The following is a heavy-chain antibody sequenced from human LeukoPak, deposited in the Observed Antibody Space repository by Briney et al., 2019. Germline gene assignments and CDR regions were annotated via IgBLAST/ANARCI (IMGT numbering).Heavy chain of an antibody. Sequence: SETLSLTCTVSGGSISGNYWSWIRQPPGKGLEWIGYIYYSGSTNYNPSLKSRVTISVDTSKNQFSLKLTSVTAADTAVYYCARRRGGDCSSTSCYKPETYYFDYWGQGTLVTVSS. CDR1: GGSISGNY. CDR3: ARRRGGDCSSTSCYKPETYYFDY. V-gene: IGHV4-59*01. CDR2: IYYSGST. J-gene: IGHJ4*02. D-gene: IGHD2-2*02.